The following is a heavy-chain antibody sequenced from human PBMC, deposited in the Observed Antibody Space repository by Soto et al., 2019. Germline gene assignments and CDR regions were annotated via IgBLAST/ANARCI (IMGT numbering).Heavy chain of an antibody. J-gene: IGHJ4*02. CDR3: ATESGAGFKS. D-gene: IGHD1-26*01. Sequence: QVHLVQSGAEMKKPGSSVKVSCKVSGGDLTNSGISWVRQAPGQGLEWMGGIFPLLAMVDYSQKFQGRVTITADESPNTAHMAPGRVRSDATAVCHCATESGAGFKSWGQGT. CDR2: IFPLLAMV. CDR1: GGDLTNSG. V-gene: IGHV1-69*04.